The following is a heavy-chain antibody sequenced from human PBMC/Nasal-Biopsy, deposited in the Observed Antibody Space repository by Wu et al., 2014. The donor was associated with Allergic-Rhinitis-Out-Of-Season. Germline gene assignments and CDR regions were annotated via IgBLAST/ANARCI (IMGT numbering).Heavy chain of an antibody. CDR2: IYYSGST. CDR3: ARHAETYYDYVWAPGGSAFDI. CDR1: GGSISSSSYY. J-gene: IGHJ3*02. D-gene: IGHD3-16*01. Sequence: LTCTVSGGSISSSSYYWGWIRQPPGKGLEWIGSIYYSGSTYYNPSLKSRVTISVDTSKNQFSLKLSSVTAADTAVYYCARHAETYYDYVWAPGGSAFDILGQGTMVTVSS. V-gene: IGHV4-39*01.